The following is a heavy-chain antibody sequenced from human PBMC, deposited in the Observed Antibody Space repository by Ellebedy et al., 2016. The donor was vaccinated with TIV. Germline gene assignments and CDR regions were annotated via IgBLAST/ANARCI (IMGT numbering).Heavy chain of an antibody. CDR3: ARGWNAD. D-gene: IGHD1-1*01. V-gene: IGHV3-30-3*01. CDR1: GFTFDSYA. J-gene: IGHJ4*02. CDR2: ISHDGSSQ. Sequence: GESLKISCVASGFTFDSYAMHWVRQAPGKGLEWVAVISHDGSSQYYADSVKGRFTTSRDNTKNSLYLQMNSLRAEDTAVYYCARGWNADWGQGTLVTVSS.